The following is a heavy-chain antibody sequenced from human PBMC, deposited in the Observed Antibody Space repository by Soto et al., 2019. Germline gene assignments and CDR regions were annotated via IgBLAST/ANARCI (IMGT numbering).Heavy chain of an antibody. D-gene: IGHD2-21*02. CDR1: GFAFSNCA. CDR3: TKDVTGDIGADF. J-gene: IGHJ4*02. V-gene: IGHV3-23*05. Sequence: PWGSLRLSCAASGFAFSNCAMSWVRQAPGKGLEWVSTIKTSGDTTFYAHPVKGRFTTSRDHSKNTLYLQMNSLRAEDTATYYCTKDVTGDIGADFWGQGTPVTVSS. CDR2: IKTSGDTT.